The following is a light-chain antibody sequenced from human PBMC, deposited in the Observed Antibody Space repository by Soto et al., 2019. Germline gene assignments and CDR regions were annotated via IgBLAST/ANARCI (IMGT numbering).Light chain of an antibody. J-gene: IGKJ5*01. CDR3: QQRSNWPRIT. Sequence: VVTQAPGSLSLSPGERATLSGRGSQSIGSSYLAWYQQKPGQAPRLLIYDASNRATGIPARFSGSGSGTDFTLTISSLEPEDFAVYYCQQRSNWPRITFGQGTRLEIK. V-gene: IGKV3-11*01. CDR1: QSIGSSY. CDR2: DAS.